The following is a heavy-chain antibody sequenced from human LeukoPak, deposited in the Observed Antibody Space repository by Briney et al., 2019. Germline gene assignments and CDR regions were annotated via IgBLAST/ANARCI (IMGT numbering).Heavy chain of an antibody. V-gene: IGHV3-23*01. CDR1: GFTFCSYT. CDR2: ISGRGGST. Sequence: GGSLRLSSAASGFTFCSYTMSWVPPAPGKGREWVSAISGRGGSTYHAASVKGRFTISRDNSTNTLYLQMNSLRAEDTAVYYCAKVWNDAFGIWGQGTMVTVSS. J-gene: IGHJ3*02. CDR3: AKVWNDAFGI. D-gene: IGHD1-1*01.